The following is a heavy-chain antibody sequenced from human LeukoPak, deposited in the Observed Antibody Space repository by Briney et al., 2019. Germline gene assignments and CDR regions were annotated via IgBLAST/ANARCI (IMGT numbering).Heavy chain of an antibody. CDR3: AKGDNGDYGSSRYYYYMDV. CDR2: ISGSGGST. J-gene: IGHJ6*03. CDR1: GFTFSSYA. Sequence: PGGSLRLSCAASGFTFSSYAMSWVRQAPGKGLEWVSAISGSGGSTHYADSVKGRFTISRDNSKNTLYLPMNSLRAEDTAVYYCAKGDNGDYGSSRYYYYMDVWGKGTTVTVSS. D-gene: IGHD3-10*01. V-gene: IGHV3-23*01.